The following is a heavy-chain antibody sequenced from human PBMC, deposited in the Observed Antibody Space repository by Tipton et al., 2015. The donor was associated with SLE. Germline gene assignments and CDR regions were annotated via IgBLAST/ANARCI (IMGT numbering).Heavy chain of an antibody. CDR2: ISWNSGSI. D-gene: IGHD6-13*01. V-gene: IGHV3-9*01. CDR1: GFTFDDYA. Sequence: SLRLSCAASGFTFDDYAMHWVRQAPGKGLEWVSGISWNSGSIGYADSVKGRFTISRDNSKNSLYLQMNSLRIEDTALYYCAKEEQQLGYFDYWGQGTLVTVSS. CDR3: AKEEQQLGYFDY. J-gene: IGHJ4*02.